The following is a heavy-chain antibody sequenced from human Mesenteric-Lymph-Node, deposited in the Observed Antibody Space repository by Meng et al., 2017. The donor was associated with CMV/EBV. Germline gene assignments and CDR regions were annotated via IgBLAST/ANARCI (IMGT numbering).Heavy chain of an antibody. Sequence: GGSLRLSCATSGFTFNTFSMIWVRQAPGKGLECISYITPNNRDMYYADSVKGRFTISRDNAKNSLYLQMNSLRADDTAVYYCARDVNWSFDYWGQGILVTVSS. V-gene: IGHV3-21*05. D-gene: IGHD1-20*01. CDR1: GFTFNTFS. J-gene: IGHJ4*02. CDR3: ARDVNWSFDY. CDR2: ITPNNRDM.